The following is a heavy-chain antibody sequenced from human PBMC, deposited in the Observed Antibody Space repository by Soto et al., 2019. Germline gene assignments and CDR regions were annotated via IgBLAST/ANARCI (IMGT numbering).Heavy chain of an antibody. CDR3: VNGHVGRVLTIFETDHCRIDV. CDR1: GGTFSSYA. D-gene: IGHD3-3*01. Sequence: SVKVSCKASGGTFSSYAISWVRQAPGQGLEWMGGIIPIFGTANYAQKFQGRVTITADESTSTAYMELSSLRSEDTAVYYCVNGHVGRVLTIFETDHCRIDVWGQGSTVPVS. V-gene: IGHV1-69*13. CDR2: IIPIFGTA. J-gene: IGHJ6*02.